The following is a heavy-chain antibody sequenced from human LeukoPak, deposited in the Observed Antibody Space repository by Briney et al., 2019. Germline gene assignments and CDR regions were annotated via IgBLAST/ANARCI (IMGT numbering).Heavy chain of an antibody. Sequence: PSETLSLTCTVSGGSISSYYWSWIRQPPGKGLEWIGYIYYSGSTNYNPSLKSRVTISVDTSKNQFPLKLSSVTAADTAVYYCARVGKGIAAAGTSWGQGTLVTVSS. CDR1: GGSISSYY. V-gene: IGHV4-59*01. CDR3: ARVGKGIAAAGTS. D-gene: IGHD6-13*01. J-gene: IGHJ4*02. CDR2: IYYSGST.